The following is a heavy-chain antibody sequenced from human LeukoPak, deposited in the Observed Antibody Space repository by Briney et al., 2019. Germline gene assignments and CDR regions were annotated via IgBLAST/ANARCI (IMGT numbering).Heavy chain of an antibody. CDR2: ISGSGGST. CDR1: GFTFSSYA. CDR3: AKAGGSGSYGY. J-gene: IGHJ4*02. Sequence: SGGPLRLSCAASGFTFSSYAMSWVRQAPGKGLEWVSAISGSGGSTYYADSVKGRFTISRDNSKNTLYLQMNSLRAEDTAVYYCAKAGGSGSYGYWGQGTLVTVSS. D-gene: IGHD3-10*01. V-gene: IGHV3-23*01.